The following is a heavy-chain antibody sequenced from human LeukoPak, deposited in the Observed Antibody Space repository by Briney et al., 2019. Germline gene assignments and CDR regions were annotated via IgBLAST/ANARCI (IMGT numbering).Heavy chain of an antibody. Sequence: SETLSLTCTVSAASFISSSHHWGWIRQSPGKGLEWIGTVYYGRTTYYNPSLDGRVTISLDTSANHFSLQLNSVTAADTAVYYCVRHDGRGGATMGAFDSRGQGSLVTVSS. CDR3: VRHDGRGGATMGAFDS. CDR2: VYYGRTT. J-gene: IGHJ5*01. CDR1: AASFISSSHH. D-gene: IGHD5-12*01. V-gene: IGHV4-39*01.